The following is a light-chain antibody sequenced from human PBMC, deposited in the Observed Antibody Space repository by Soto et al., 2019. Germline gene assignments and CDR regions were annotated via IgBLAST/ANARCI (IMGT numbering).Light chain of an antibody. CDR3: QSYDSSLSGYV. Sequence: QSVLTQPPSVSGAPGQRVTISCTGSSSNIGAGYDVHWYQQLPGTAPKLLIYGNNNRPSGVPDRFSGSKSGTSASLAITGLQAEGEADYYCQSYDSSLSGYVFGTGTKVTVL. V-gene: IGLV1-40*01. CDR1: SSNIGAGYD. J-gene: IGLJ1*01. CDR2: GNN.